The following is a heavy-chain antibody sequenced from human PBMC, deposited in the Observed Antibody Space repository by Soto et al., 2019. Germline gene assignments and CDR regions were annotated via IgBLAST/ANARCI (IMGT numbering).Heavy chain of an antibody. CDR2: IYSSGNT. CDR1: GGTISGYY. J-gene: IGHJ5*02. V-gene: IGHV4-4*07. CDR3: ARGQRFSAWFDP. Sequence: SETLSLTCSVSGGTISGYYWTWIRQPAGKGLEWIGRIYSSGNTKYNPSLQSRVTMSLDTSNNQFSLRLTSVTAADTAVYYCARGQRFSAWFDPWGQGTLITVSS. D-gene: IGHD3-3*01.